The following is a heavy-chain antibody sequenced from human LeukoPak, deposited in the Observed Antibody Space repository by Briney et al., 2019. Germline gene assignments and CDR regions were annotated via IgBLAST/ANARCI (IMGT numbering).Heavy chain of an antibody. J-gene: IGHJ3*02. CDR2: IVVGSGNT. D-gene: IGHD3-16*02. CDR3: AAAPLDRGNDAFDI. CDR1: GFTFTSSA. Sequence: GASVKVSCKASGFTFTSSAMQWVRQARGQRLEWIGWIVVGSGNTNYAQKFQERVTITRDMSTCTPYMELSSLRSEDTAVYYCAAAPLDRGNDAFDIWGKGTMVTVSS. V-gene: IGHV1-58*02.